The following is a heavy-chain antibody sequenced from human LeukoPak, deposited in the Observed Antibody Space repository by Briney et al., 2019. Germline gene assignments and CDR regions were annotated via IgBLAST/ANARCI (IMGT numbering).Heavy chain of an antibody. V-gene: IGHV3-23*01. J-gene: IGHJ4*02. CDR3: ARAFRDDFWSGYFV. CDR2: ISGSGGST. Sequence: AGGSLRLSCAASGFTFSSYAMSWVRQAPGKGLEWVSAISGSGGSTYYADSVKGRFTISRDNSKNTLYLQMNSLRAEDTAVYYCARAFRDDFWSGYFVWGQGTLVTVSS. CDR1: GFTFSSYA. D-gene: IGHD3-3*01.